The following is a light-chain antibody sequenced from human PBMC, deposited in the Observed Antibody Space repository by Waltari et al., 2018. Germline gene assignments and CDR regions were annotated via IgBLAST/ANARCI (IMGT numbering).Light chain of an antibody. CDR2: RND. V-gene: IGLV1-47*01. J-gene: IGLJ2*01. Sequence: YWYQQLPGTAPKLLIYRNDQRPSGVPDRFSGSKSGTSASLAISGLRSEDEADYYCATWDDTLNMVFGGGTKLTVL. CDR3: ATWDDTLNMV.